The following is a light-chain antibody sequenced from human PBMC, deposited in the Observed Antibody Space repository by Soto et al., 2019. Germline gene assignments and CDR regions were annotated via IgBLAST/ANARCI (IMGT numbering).Light chain of an antibody. CDR1: SSDVGGYNY. CDR3: NSYTSKSTGV. Sequence: QSALTQPASVSGSPGQSITISCTGTSSDVGGYNYVSWYQQHPGKAPKLIIYEVINRPSGVSNRFSGSKSGNTASLTLSGLQAEDEADYYCNSYTSKSTGVFGTGTKLTVL. CDR2: EVI. V-gene: IGLV2-14*01. J-gene: IGLJ1*01.